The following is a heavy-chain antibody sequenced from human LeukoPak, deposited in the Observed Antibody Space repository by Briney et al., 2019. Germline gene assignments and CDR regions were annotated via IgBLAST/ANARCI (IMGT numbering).Heavy chain of an antibody. D-gene: IGHD3-9*01. V-gene: IGHV3-73*01. CDR2: IRSKTNNYAT. CDR3: ARSPYYDILTGDERPRGDYFDY. CDR1: GFTFSGSA. Sequence: GGSLRLSCAASGFTFSGSALHWVRQASGKGLEWIGRIRSKTNNYATTYAASVTGRFTISRDNAKNSLYLQMNSLRAEDTAVYYCARSPYYDILTGDERPRGDYFDYWGQGTLVTVSS. J-gene: IGHJ4*02.